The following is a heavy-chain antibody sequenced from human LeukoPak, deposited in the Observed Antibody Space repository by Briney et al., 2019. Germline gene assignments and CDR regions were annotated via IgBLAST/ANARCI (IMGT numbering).Heavy chain of an antibody. D-gene: IGHD3-9*01. CDR1: GFTFGDCT. Sequence: PGGSLRLSCAASGFTFGDCTMHWVRQAPGKGLEWVSLINWDGGSTYYADSVKGRFTISRDNSKNSLYLQMNSLRTEDTALYFCAKDFSADWLQFTDMDVWGKGTTVTVSS. V-gene: IGHV3-43*01. J-gene: IGHJ6*03. CDR3: AKDFSADWLQFTDMDV. CDR2: INWDGGST.